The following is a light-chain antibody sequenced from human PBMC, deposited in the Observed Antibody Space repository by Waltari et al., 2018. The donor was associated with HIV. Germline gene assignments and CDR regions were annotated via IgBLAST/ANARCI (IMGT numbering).Light chain of an antibody. CDR2: GST. CDR1: SSNIGAPYD. CDR3: QSYDNSLGVV. V-gene: IGLV1-40*01. J-gene: IGLJ2*01. Sequence: QSVLTQPLSVSGAPGQRVTISCTGGSSNIGAPYDVPCYQQFPGTAPKLLIYGSTNRPSGVPDRFSGSKSGTSASLAITGLQAEDEADYYCQSYDNSLGVVFGGGTKLTVL.